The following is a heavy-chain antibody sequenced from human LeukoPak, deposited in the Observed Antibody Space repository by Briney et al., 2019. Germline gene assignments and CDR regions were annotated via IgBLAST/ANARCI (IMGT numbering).Heavy chain of an antibody. CDR3: ARDAGNYRSGGLDY. J-gene: IGHJ4*02. V-gene: IGHV4-4*07. CDR1: GDSIITYY. CDR2: IYSTGST. D-gene: IGHD3-10*01. Sequence: SETLSLTCSVSGDSIITYYWSWIRQPAGEGLEWIGRIYSTGSTNYNPSLKSRVTMSVDTSKNQFSLKLSSVTAADTAVYYCARDAGNYRSGGLDYWGQGTLVTVSS.